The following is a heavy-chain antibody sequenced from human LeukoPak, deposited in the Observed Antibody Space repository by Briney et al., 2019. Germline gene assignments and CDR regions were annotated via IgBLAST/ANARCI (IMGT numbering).Heavy chain of an antibody. V-gene: IGHV4-59*01. CDR1: GGSISSYY. D-gene: IGHD3-22*01. Sequence: PSETLSLTCTVSGGSISSYYWSWIRQPPGKGLGWVGYIYYSGSTNYNHSLKSRVTISVDTSQNQFSLKLSSVTAADTAVYYCARVYYYDSSGYPYWYFDLWGRGTLVTVSS. J-gene: IGHJ2*01. CDR3: ARVYYYDSSGYPYWYFDL. CDR2: IYYSGST.